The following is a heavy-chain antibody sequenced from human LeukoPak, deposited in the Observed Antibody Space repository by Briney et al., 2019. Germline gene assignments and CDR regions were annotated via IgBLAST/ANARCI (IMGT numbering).Heavy chain of an antibody. Sequence: PSETLSLTCTVSGGSISSQYWSWIRQPPGKGLEWIGYIYYSGSTNYHPSLKSRVTISVDTSKNQFSLKLSSVTAADTAVYYCARVTVGARNYYYYMDVWGKGTTVTVSS. V-gene: IGHV4-59*11. CDR1: GGSISSQY. J-gene: IGHJ6*03. D-gene: IGHD1-26*01. CDR3: ARVTVGARNYYYYMDV. CDR2: IYYSGST.